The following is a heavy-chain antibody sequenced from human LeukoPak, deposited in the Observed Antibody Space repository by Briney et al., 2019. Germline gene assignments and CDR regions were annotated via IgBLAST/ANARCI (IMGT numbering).Heavy chain of an antibody. J-gene: IGHJ4*02. CDR1: GFTFNSYW. V-gene: IGHV3-30*02. Sequence: GGSLRLSCAASGFTFNSYWMSWVRQAPGKGLEWVAVIWSAEGNKNYLDSVKGRFTISRDNSKNTLYLQMNSLTTEDTAVYYCAKEGPGGLNFWGQGTLVTVSS. D-gene: IGHD3-10*01. CDR2: IWSAEGNK. CDR3: AKEGPGGLNF.